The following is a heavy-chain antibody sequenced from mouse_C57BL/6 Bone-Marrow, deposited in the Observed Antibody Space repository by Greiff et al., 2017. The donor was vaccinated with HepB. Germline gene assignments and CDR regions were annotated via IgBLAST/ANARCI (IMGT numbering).Heavy chain of an antibody. J-gene: IGHJ2*01. CDR2: ISYDGSN. V-gene: IGHV3-6*01. CDR1: GYSITSGYY. Sequence: ESGPGLVKPSQSLSLTCSVTGYSITSGYYWNWIRQFPGNKLEWMGYISYDGSNNYNPSLKNRISITRDTSKNQFFLKLNSVTTEDTATYYCARGHNYYGSSYWGQGTTLTVSS. CDR3: ARGHNYYGSSY. D-gene: IGHD1-1*01.